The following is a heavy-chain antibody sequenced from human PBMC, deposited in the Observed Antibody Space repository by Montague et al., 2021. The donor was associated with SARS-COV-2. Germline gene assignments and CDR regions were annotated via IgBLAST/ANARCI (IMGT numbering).Heavy chain of an antibody. CDR3: ARALRRVVIKHFDY. Sequence: TLSLTCTVSGASISSGGYYWSWIRKHPGKGLEWIGYIYYSGSPYYDPSLKSRVTISVDTPKNQFSLKLSSVTAADTAVYYCARALRRVVIKHFDYWGQGTLVTVSS. CDR2: IYYSGSP. D-gene: IGHD3-3*01. J-gene: IGHJ4*02. CDR1: GASISSGGYY. V-gene: IGHV4-31*03.